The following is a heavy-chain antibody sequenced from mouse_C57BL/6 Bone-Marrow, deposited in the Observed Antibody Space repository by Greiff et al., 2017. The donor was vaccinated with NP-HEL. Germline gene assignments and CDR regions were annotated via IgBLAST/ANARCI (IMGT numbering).Heavy chain of an antibody. V-gene: IGHV1-18*01. CDR1: GYTFTDYN. CDR2: INPNNGGT. J-gene: IGHJ1*03. Sequence: VQLQQSGPELVKPGASVKIPCKASGYTFTDYNMDWVKQSPGKSLEWIGDINPNNGGTIYNQKFKGKATLTVDKSSSTAYMELRSLTSEDTAVYYCARPGGINWYFDVWGTGTTVTVSS. CDR3: ARPGGINWYFDV.